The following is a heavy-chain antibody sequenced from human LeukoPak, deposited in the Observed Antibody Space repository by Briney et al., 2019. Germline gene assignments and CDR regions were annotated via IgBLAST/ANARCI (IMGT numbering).Heavy chain of an antibody. CDR1: GYSFTSYW. V-gene: IGHV5-51*01. D-gene: IGHD3-10*01. CDR3: ATSMVRGVIIEDYFDY. Sequence: GESLKISCKGSGYSFTSYWIGWVRQMPGKGLEWMGIIYPGDSDTRYSPSFRGQVTISADKSISTAYLQWSSLKAADTAMYYCATSMVRGVIIEDYFDYWGQGTLVTVSS. J-gene: IGHJ4*02. CDR2: IYPGDSDT.